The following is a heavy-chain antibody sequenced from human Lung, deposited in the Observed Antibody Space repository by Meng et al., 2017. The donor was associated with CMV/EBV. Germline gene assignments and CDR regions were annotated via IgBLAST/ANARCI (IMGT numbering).Heavy chain of an antibody. CDR3: ARVLFMGSYYFDY. CDR2: ISSSSSYI. D-gene: IGHD3-10*01. Sequence: GGSXRLXCAASGFTFSSYSMNWVRQAPGKGLEWVSSISSSSSYIYYADSVKGRFTISRDKAKNSLYLQMNSLRAEDTAVYYCARVLFMGSYYFDYWGQGTXVTVSS. CDR1: GFTFSSYS. J-gene: IGHJ4*02. V-gene: IGHV3-21*01.